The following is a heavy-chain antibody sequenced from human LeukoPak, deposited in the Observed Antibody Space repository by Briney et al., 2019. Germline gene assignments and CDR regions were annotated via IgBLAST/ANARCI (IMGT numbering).Heavy chain of an antibody. CDR1: GGSIGGYY. D-gene: IGHD6-19*01. J-gene: IGHJ4*02. V-gene: IGHV4-59*01. CDR2: FYHSGGT. CDR3: ARPLRSGWYAAFDS. Sequence: SETLSLTCSVFGGSIGGYYWSWIRQPPGKGLEWIGYFYHSGGTNYNPSLKSRVTISADTSKNQVSLKLTSVTAADTALYYCARPLRSGWYAAFDSWGQGALVAVSS.